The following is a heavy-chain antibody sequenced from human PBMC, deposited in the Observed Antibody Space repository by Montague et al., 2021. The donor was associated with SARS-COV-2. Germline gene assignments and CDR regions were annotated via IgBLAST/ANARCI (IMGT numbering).Heavy chain of an antibody. CDR3: ARRRDRSTVVSPAVFDL. D-gene: IGHD2-15*01. Sequence: SETLSLTCSVSSDSISSWSYCWAWIRQSPGQGLEWIVNICCGGSTYYNPSLRSRVVMSAETSKSQFSLKLYSVTAADTSIYYCARRRDRSTVVSPAVFDLWGQGTMVIVSS. CDR1: SDSISSWSYC. J-gene: IGHJ3*01. V-gene: IGHV4-39*01. CDR2: ICCGGST.